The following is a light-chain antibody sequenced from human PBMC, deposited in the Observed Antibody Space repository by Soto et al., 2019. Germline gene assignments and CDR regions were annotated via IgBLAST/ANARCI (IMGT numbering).Light chain of an antibody. CDR3: QQLDNYPRT. Sequence: IQLTQSPSSLSASVGDRVTIACRASQHLNHYLAWYQQKPGTAPKLLTYAASTLQSGVASRFSGRGSGTDFTLTISSLQPEDFATYYCQQLDNYPRTFGPGTKVDIK. CDR2: AAS. V-gene: IGKV1-9*01. J-gene: IGKJ3*01. CDR1: QHLNHY.